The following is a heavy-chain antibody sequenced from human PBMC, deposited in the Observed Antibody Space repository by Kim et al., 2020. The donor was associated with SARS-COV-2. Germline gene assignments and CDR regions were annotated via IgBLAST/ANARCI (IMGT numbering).Heavy chain of an antibody. D-gene: IGHD6-19*01. CDR1: GFTVSSNY. J-gene: IGHJ4*02. CDR3: ASNGNRESSGWYNPQFDY. V-gene: IGHV3-53*01. CDR2: IYSGGST. Sequence: GGSLRLSCAASGFTVSSNYMSWVRQAPGKGLEWVSVIYSGGSTYYADSVKGRFTISRDNSKNTLYLQMNSLRAEDTAVYYCASNGNRESSGWYNPQFDYWGQGTLVTVSS.